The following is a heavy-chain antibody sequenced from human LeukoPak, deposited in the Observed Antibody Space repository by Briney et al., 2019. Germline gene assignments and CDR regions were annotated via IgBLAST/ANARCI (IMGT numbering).Heavy chain of an antibody. CDR3: AREVRFLGDYYYGMDV. J-gene: IGHJ6*02. D-gene: IGHD3-3*01. Sequence: GALRLSCAASGFTFSSYAMHWVRQAPGKGLEWVAVIAYDGSNKYYADSVKGRFTISRDNSKNTLYLQMNSLRAEDTAVYYCAREVRFLGDYYYGMDVWGQGTTVTVSS. V-gene: IGHV3-30-3*01. CDR1: GFTFSSYA. CDR2: IAYDGSNK.